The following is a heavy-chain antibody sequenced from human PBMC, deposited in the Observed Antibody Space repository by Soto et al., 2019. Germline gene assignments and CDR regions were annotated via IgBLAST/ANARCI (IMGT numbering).Heavy chain of an antibody. CDR1: GYRFSSYW. V-gene: IGHV5-51*01. Sequence: GESLKISCKGSGYRFSSYWIGWVRQMPGKGLEWMGIIYPGDSNARYSPSFQGQVTISADKSISTAYLQWSSLKASDTAMYYCAREIYSSSWLNWFDPWGQGTLVTVSS. CDR2: IYPGDSNA. J-gene: IGHJ5*02. D-gene: IGHD6-13*01. CDR3: AREIYSSSWLNWFDP.